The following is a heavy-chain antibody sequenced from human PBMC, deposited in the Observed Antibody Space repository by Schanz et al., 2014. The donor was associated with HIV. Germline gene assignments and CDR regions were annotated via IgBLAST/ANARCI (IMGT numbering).Heavy chain of an antibody. CDR3: ASTEYPYTTSSDYYYGMDV. CDR2: IWYDGSYK. CDR1: GFTFSNFA. Sequence: QVQLVESGGGVVQPGRSLRLSCAASGFTFSNFAMHWVRQAPGKGLEWAAVIWYDGSYKYYADSVKGRFTISRDNPKNTLYLQMNSLRAEDTAVYYCASTEYPYTTSSDYYYGMDVWGQGTTVTVSS. D-gene: IGHD6-6*01. V-gene: IGHV3-33*01. J-gene: IGHJ6*02.